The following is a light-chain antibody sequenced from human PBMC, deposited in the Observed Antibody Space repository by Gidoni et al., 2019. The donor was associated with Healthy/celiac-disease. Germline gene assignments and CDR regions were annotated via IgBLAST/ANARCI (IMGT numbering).Light chain of an antibody. V-gene: IGKV1-39*01. J-gene: IGKJ1*01. Sequence: DIQITQSPSSLSASVGDRVTITCRASQSISSYLNWYQQKPGKAPKLLIYAASSLQSGVPSRFSGSGSGTDFTLTISSLQPEDFATYYCQQSYSTPVVFGQGTKVEIK. CDR1: QSISSY. CDR2: AAS. CDR3: QQSYSTPVV.